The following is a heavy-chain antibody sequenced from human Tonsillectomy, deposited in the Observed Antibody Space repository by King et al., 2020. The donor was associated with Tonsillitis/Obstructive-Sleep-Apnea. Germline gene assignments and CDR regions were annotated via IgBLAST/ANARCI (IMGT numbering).Heavy chain of an antibody. V-gene: IGHV5-10-1*01. Sequence: QLVQSGAEVKKPGASLRISCKGSGYSFTIYWITWVRQMPGKGLEWMGRIDPIDSYTNYSPSFQGHVTISADKSISTAYLQWSSLKASDTAIYYCARVSGGALDYYMDVWGKGTTVTVSS. CDR2: IDPIDSYT. D-gene: IGHD2-15*01. CDR1: GYSFTIYW. CDR3: ARVSGGALDYYMDV. J-gene: IGHJ6*03.